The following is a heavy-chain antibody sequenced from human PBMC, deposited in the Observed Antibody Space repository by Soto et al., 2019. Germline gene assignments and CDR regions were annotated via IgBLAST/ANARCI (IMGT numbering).Heavy chain of an antibody. D-gene: IGHD4-17*01. CDR1: GFTFSTYA. Sequence: GGSLRLSCAASGFTFSTYAMAWVRQTPGKGLEWVSTLSGSGGTTYYADSVKGQFTISRDNSKSTLYLQMNSLRAEDTAVYYCVREPQLTSVTAFDYWGQGTLVTVSS. V-gene: IGHV3-23*01. CDR2: LSGSGGTT. CDR3: VREPQLTSVTAFDY. J-gene: IGHJ4*02.